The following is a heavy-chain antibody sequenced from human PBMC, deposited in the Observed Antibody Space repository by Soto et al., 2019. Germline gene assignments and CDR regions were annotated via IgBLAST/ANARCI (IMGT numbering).Heavy chain of an antibody. J-gene: IGHJ4*02. CDR3: ARDPSVRGADIGY. Sequence: GGSLRLSCAASGFTVSSNYMSWVRQAPGKGLEWVSVIYSGGSTYYADSVKGRFTISRDNSKNTLYLQMNSLRAEDTAVYYCARDPSVRGADIGYWGQGTLVTVSS. V-gene: IGHV3-66*01. D-gene: IGHD3-10*01. CDR1: GFTVSSNY. CDR2: IYSGGST.